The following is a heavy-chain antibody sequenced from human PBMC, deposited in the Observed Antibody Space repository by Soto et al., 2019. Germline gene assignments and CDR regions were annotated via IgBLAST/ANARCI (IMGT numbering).Heavy chain of an antibody. V-gene: IGHV3-23*01. D-gene: IGHD2-2*01. Sequence: EVRLLESGGGLVQPGGSLRLSCVASGFTFSNYAMSWVRQAPGKGLEWVSVVTGRSSSTYYAYSVECRFIISRDNSRNTLFLQMNSLGAEDTAVYYCTKHLPSKKNQRRWADAFHIWGQGTILTVSS. CDR1: GFTFSNYA. CDR2: VTGRSSST. J-gene: IGHJ3*02. CDR3: TKHLPSKKNQRRWADAFHI.